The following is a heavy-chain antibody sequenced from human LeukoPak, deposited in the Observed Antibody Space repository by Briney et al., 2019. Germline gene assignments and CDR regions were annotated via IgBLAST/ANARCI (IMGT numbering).Heavy chain of an antibody. CDR3: ASLIAAAGYFDY. CDR1: GFTVSSNY. Sequence: GGSLRLSCAASGFTVSSNYMSWVRQAPGKGLEWVSVIYSGGSTYYADSVKGRFTISRDNSKNTLYLQMNSLRAEDTAVYYCASLIAAAGYFDYWGQGTLVTVSS. D-gene: IGHD6-13*01. CDR2: IYSGGST. J-gene: IGHJ4*02. V-gene: IGHV3-53*01.